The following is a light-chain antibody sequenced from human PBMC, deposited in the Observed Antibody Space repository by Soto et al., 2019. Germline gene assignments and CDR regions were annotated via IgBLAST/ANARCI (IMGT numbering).Light chain of an antibody. V-gene: IGKV3-15*01. J-gene: IGKJ1*01. CDR2: GAS. CDR3: QQYNKWPPT. CDR1: QSVSSN. Sequence: EIVMTQSPATLSVSPGERATLSCRASQSVSSNLAWFQQKPGQAPRLLIYGASTGDTGIPARFSGSGSGTEFTLTISSLQSEDFAVYHCQQYNKWPPTFGQGTKVDVK.